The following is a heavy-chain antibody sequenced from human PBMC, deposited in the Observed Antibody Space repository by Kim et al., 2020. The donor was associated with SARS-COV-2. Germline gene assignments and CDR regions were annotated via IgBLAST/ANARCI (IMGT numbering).Heavy chain of an antibody. CDR3: ARGAYYDSSGRRGFDY. J-gene: IGHJ4*02. V-gene: IGHV1-46*01. Sequence: KFQGRVTMTRDTSTSTVYMELSSLRSEDTAVYYCARGAYYDSSGRRGFDYWGQGTLVTVSS. D-gene: IGHD3-22*01.